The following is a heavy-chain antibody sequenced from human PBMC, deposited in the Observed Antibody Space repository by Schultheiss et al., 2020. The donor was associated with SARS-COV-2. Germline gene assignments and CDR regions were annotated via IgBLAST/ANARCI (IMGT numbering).Heavy chain of an antibody. Sequence: GGSLRLSCAASGFTFSRNAMSWVRQAPGKGLEWVSSISGSGDRTNYADSVKGRFIITRDNSKNTLYLQMNSLRAEDTAVYYCARDHGGYNSLDYWGQGTLVTVSS. V-gene: IGHV3-23*01. CDR1: GFTFSRNA. CDR2: ISGSGDRT. D-gene: IGHD5-24*01. J-gene: IGHJ4*02. CDR3: ARDHGGYNSLDY.